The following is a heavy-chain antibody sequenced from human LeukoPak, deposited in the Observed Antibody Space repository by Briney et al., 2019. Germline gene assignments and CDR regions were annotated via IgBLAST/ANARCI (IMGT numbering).Heavy chain of an antibody. J-gene: IGHJ4*02. CDR3: AKGSRVRGVIMTDY. CDR2: ISGSGGTT. CDR1: AFTFSSYA. V-gene: IGHV3-23*01. D-gene: IGHD3-10*01. Sequence: GGSLRLSCAASAFTFSSYAMSWVRQAPGKGLEWVSTISGSGGTTYYADSVKGRFTISRDNSKSTLYLQMDSLRAEDTAVYYCAKGSRVRGVIMTDYWGQGTLVTVSS.